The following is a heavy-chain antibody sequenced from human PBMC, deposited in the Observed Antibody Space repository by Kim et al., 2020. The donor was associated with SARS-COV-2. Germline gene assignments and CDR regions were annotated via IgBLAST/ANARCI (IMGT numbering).Heavy chain of an antibody. CDR1: GYTLTGYY. CDR2: INPNSGGT. V-gene: IGHV1-2*02. D-gene: IGHD6-13*01. J-gene: IGHJ3*02. CDR3: AREGMRGPRNAFDI. Sequence: ASVKVSCKASGYTLTGYYMHWVRQAPGQGLEWMGWINPNSGGTNYAQKFQGRVTMTRDTSISTAYMELSSLRSDDTAVYYCAREGMRGPRNAFDIWGQGTMVTVSS.